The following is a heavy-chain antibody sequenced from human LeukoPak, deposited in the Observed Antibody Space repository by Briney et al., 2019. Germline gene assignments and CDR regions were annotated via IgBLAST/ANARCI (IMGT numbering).Heavy chain of an antibody. CDR3: VKDGSGSYYTYYFDY. CDR2: ISSNGGST. D-gene: IGHD3-10*01. J-gene: IGHJ4*02. Sequence: GGSLRLSCSASGFTFSRYAMHWVRQAPGKGLEYVSAISSNGGSTYYADSVKGRFTISRDNSKNTLYLQVSSLRAEDTAVYYCVKDGSGSYYTYYFDYWGQGTLVTVSS. V-gene: IGHV3-64D*06. CDR1: GFTFSRYA.